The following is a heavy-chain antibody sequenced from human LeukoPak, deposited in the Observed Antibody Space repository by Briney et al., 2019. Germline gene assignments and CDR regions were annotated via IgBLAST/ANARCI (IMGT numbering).Heavy chain of an antibody. CDR1: GFTFSNYW. D-gene: IGHD3-10*02. CDR3: AELGITMIGGV. Sequence: GGSLRLSCVASGFTFSNYWMTWVRQAPGKGLEWVSYISSSGSTIYYADSVKGRFTISRDNAKNSLYLQMNSLRAEDTAVYYCAELGITMIGGVWGKGTPVTISS. J-gene: IGHJ6*04. V-gene: IGHV3-48*04. CDR2: ISSSGSTI.